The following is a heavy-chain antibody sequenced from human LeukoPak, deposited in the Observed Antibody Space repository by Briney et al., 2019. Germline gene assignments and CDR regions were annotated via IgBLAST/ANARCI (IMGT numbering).Heavy chain of an antibody. D-gene: IGHD5-12*01. CDR2: ISGSGGNT. CDR1: GFTFSNYV. Sequence: PGGSLRLSCAASGFTFSNYVMSWVRQVPGKGLEWVSTISGSGGNTFYADSAKGRFTISRDNSKDTLYLQMDSLRADDTAIYYCAKERPSRWLRLTCYFDYWGQGTLVTVSS. CDR3: AKERPSRWLRLTCYFDY. J-gene: IGHJ4*02. V-gene: IGHV3-23*01.